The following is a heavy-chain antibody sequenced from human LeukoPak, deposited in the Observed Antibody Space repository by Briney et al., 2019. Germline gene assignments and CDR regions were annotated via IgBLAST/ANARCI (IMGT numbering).Heavy chain of an antibody. D-gene: IGHD3-22*01. Sequence: GGSLRLSCAASGFIFDDYLIHWVRQRPGKGLEWVSLISWDGGVTYHADSVKGRFTISRDNSKNSLYLQMNSLRTEDTALYYCAKARGLIGGAFDTWGQGTMVTVSS. V-gene: IGHV3-43*01. CDR2: ISWDGGVT. CDR1: GFIFDDYL. J-gene: IGHJ3*02. CDR3: AKARGLIGGAFDT.